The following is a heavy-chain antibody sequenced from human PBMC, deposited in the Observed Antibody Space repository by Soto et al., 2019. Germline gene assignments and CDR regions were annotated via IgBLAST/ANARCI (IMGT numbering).Heavy chain of an antibody. J-gene: IGHJ6*02. Sequence: QVQLVESGGGVVQPGRSLRLSCAASGFTFSSYAMHWVRQAPGKGLAWVAVISYDGSNKYYADSVKGRFTISRDNSKNTLYLQMNSLRAEDTAVYYCARGGLIQLGYYGMDVWGQGTTVTVSS. CDR3: ARGGLIQLGYYGMDV. D-gene: IGHD5-18*01. CDR2: ISYDGSNK. CDR1: GFTFSSYA. V-gene: IGHV3-30-3*01.